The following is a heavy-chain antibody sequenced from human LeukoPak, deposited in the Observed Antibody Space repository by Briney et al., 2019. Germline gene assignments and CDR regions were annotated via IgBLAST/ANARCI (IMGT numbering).Heavy chain of an antibody. Sequence: PSETLSLTCAVYGGSFSGYYWSWIRQPPGKGLEWIGEINHSGSTNYNPSLKSRVTISVDTSKNQFSLKLSSVTAADTAVYYCALRDYYDSSGYYGPYYYYGMDVWGQGTTVTVSS. CDR3: ALRDYYDSSGYYGPYYYYGMDV. J-gene: IGHJ6*02. CDR2: INHSGST. V-gene: IGHV4-34*01. D-gene: IGHD3-22*01. CDR1: GGSFSGYY.